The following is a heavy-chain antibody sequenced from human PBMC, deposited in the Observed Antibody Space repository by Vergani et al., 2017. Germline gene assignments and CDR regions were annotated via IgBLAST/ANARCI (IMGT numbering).Heavy chain of an antibody. CDR3: AKDAGQLIRCFDY. D-gene: IGHD6-13*01. Sequence: QVQLVESGGGVVQPGGSLRLSCAASGFTFSNYRMHWVRQAPGKGLEWVAFLRYVASNEYYADSVRGRFTISRDISKNTLYLQMNSLRPEDTALYYCAKDAGQLIRCFDYWGQGTLVTVSS. CDR1: GFTFSNYR. J-gene: IGHJ4*02. V-gene: IGHV3-30*02. CDR2: LRYVASNE.